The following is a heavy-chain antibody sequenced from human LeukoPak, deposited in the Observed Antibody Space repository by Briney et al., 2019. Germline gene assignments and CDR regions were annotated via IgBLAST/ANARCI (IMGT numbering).Heavy chain of an antibody. CDR3: AGKYNSGWYYFDY. V-gene: IGHV3-23*01. CDR2: ISSSGGST. D-gene: IGHD6-19*01. J-gene: IGHJ4*02. CDR1: GFTFSSYA. Sequence: GGSLRLSCAASGFTFSSYAMSWVRQAPGKGLEWVSAISSSGGSTYYADSVKGRFTISRDNSKNTLYLQMNSLRAEDTAVYYCAGKYNSGWYYFDYWGQGTLVTVSS.